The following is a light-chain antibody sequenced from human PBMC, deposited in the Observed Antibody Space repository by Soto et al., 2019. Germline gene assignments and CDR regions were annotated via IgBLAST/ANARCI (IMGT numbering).Light chain of an antibody. J-gene: IGKJ1*01. CDR3: QQTYTNPRT. CDR2: ATS. V-gene: IGKV1-39*01. Sequence: DTQMTQSPSSLSASVGDRVSITCRASQTVSTYLNWYQQKPGKAPTLLISATSTLQSGVPSRFSGSGSGTEFTLTITSLQPEDFATYYCQQTYTNPRTFGQGTKVAIK. CDR1: QTVSTY.